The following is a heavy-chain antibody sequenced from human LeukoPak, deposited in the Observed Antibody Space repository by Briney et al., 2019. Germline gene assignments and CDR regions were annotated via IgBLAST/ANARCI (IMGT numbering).Heavy chain of an antibody. V-gene: IGHV1-18*01. CDR1: GYTFTSYG. CDR3: ARGYCSSTSCYSFDY. D-gene: IGHD2-2*01. Sequence: ASVKVSCKASGYTFTSYGISWVRQAPGQGLEWMGWISAYNGNTNYAQKLQGRVTMTTDTSTSTAYMELRSLRSDDTAVYYCARGYCSSTSCYSFDYWGQGTLVTVSP. J-gene: IGHJ4*02. CDR2: ISAYNGNT.